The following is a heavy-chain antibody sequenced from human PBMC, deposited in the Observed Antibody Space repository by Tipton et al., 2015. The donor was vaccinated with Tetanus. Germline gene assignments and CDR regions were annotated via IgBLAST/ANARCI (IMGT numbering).Heavy chain of an antibody. CDR2: IWYDGSNK. V-gene: IGHV3-33*06. CDR3: AKEVDSSGWYFFDY. J-gene: IGHJ4*02. Sequence: SLRLSCAASGFTFSSYGMHWVRQAPGKGLEWVAVIWYDGSNKYYADSVKGRFTISRDNSKNTLYLQMNSLRAEDTAVYYCAKEVDSSGWYFFDYWGQGTLVTVSS. CDR1: GFTFSSYG. D-gene: IGHD6-19*01.